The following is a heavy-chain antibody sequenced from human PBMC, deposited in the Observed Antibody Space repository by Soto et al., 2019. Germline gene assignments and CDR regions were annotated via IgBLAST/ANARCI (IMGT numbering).Heavy chain of an antibody. CDR3: AILDQLGIVVVPAAMQLGDY. Sequence: GAXVKVSCKASGYTFTSYGISWVRQAPGQCLEWMGWISAYNGNTNYAQKLQGRVTMTTDTSTSTAYMELRSLRSDDTAVYYCAILDQLGIVVVPAAMQLGDYWGQGTLVTVSS. J-gene: IGHJ4*02. V-gene: IGHV1-18*01. CDR2: ISAYNGNT. D-gene: IGHD2-2*01. CDR1: GYTFTSYG.